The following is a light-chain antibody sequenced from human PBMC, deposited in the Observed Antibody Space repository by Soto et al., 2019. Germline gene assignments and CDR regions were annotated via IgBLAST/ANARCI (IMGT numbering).Light chain of an antibody. Sequence: QSVLTQPPSASGTPGQRVTISCSGSSSNIGSNTVNWYQQLPGTAPKLLIYNNNQRPSGVPDRFSGSKSGTSASLAISGLQSEDEADYFCAAWDASRDGFVVFGGGTKVTVL. J-gene: IGLJ2*01. CDR1: SSNIGSNT. CDR2: NNN. CDR3: AAWDASRDGFVV. V-gene: IGLV1-44*01.